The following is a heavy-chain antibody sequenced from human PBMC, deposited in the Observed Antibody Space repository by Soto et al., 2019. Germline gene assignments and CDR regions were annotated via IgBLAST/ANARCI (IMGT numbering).Heavy chain of an antibody. Sequence: CAASGFTFSSYSMNWVRQAPGKGLEWVSSISSSSSYIYYADSVKGRFTISRDNAKNSLYLQMNSLRAEDTAVYYCARASDCSGGSCYHLYYYYYMDVWGKGTTVTVSS. CDR3: ARASDCSGGSCYHLYYYYYMDV. CDR2: ISSSSSYI. D-gene: IGHD2-15*01. CDR1: GFTFSSYS. V-gene: IGHV3-21*01. J-gene: IGHJ6*03.